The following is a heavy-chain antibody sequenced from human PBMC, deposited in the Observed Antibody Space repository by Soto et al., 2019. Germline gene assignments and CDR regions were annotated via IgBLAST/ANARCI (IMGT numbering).Heavy chain of an antibody. CDR3: ASDIVVVVATSDYGMDV. Sequence: PGGSLRLSCAASGFTFSSYWMHWVRQVPGKGLVWVSRINSDGSSTTYADSVRGRFTISRDNAKNTLYLQMNSLRAEDTAVYYCASDIVVVVATSDYGMDVWGQGTTVTVSS. V-gene: IGHV3-74*01. J-gene: IGHJ6*02. D-gene: IGHD2-21*01. CDR2: INSDGSST. CDR1: GFTFSSYW.